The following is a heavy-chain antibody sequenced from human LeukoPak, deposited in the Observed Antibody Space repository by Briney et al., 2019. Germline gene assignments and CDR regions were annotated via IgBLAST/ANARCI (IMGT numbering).Heavy chain of an antibody. CDR3: ARVDRYHYYLDV. J-gene: IGHJ6*03. Sequence: ASVTVSCTASGGTFSSYSITWVRQAPGQGLEWMGGIMPLFNTANYAQQFQGRVTITTDESTSTAYMELSSLRFEDTAMYYCARVDRYHYYLDVWGKGTTVTVSS. V-gene: IGHV1-69*05. CDR2: IMPLFNTA. CDR1: GGTFSSYS.